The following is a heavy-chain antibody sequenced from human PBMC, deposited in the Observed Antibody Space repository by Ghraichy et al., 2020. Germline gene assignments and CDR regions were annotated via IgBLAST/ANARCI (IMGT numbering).Heavy chain of an antibody. D-gene: IGHD6-19*01. CDR2: ISAYNGNT. V-gene: IGHV1-18*04. CDR3: ARDQYQGPIAVAGILVSLAFDI. CDR1: GYTFTSYG. J-gene: IGHJ3*02. Sequence: ASVKVSCKASGYTFTSYGISWVRQAPGQGLEWMGWISAYNGNTNYAQKLQGRVTMTTDTSTSTAYMELRSLRSDDTAVYYCARDQYQGPIAVAGILVSLAFDIWGQGTMVTVSS.